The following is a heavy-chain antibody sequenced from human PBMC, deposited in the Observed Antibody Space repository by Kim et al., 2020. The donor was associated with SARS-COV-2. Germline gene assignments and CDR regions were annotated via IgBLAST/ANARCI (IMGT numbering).Heavy chain of an antibody. D-gene: IGHD3-10*01. CDR2: IKSKTDGGTT. V-gene: IGHV3-15*01. Sequence: GGSLRLSCAPSGFTFRNAWMSWVRQAPGKGLEWVGRIKSKTDGGTTDYAAPAKGRFTISRDDSKTTLYLQMNSLKTEDTAVYYCTTVTYYGSGSYYYWGQGTLVTVSS. CDR1: GFTFRNAW. J-gene: IGHJ4*02. CDR3: TTVTYYGSGSYYY.